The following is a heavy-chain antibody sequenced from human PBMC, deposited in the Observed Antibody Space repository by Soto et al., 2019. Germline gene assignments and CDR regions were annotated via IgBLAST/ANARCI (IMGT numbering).Heavy chain of an antibody. Sequence: ASVKASCKASGYTFTSYYMHWVRQAPGQGLEWMGIINPSGGSTSYAQKFQGRVTMTRDTSTSTVYMELSSLRSEDTAVYYCATMGRQQLVPGAFDIWGQGTMVTVSS. CDR2: INPSGGST. CDR3: ATMGRQQLVPGAFDI. D-gene: IGHD6-13*01. J-gene: IGHJ3*02. V-gene: IGHV1-46*01. CDR1: GYTFTSYY.